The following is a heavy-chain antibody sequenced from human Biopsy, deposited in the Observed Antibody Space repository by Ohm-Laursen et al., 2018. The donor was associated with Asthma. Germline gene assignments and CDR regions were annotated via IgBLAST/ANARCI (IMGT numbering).Heavy chain of an antibody. Sequence: SLRLSCAASVFTFRHYALHWVRQAPGKGLEWVAFILSDGGEPSYADSVKGRFSISRDNSKSTVYLQMNSLRAGDTAVYYCASESYLRGFGHTLDLWGQGTQVTFS. CDR3: ASESYLRGFGHTLDL. J-gene: IGHJ5*02. CDR2: ILSDGGEP. D-gene: IGHD5-12*01. CDR1: VFTFRHYA. V-gene: IGHV3-33*01.